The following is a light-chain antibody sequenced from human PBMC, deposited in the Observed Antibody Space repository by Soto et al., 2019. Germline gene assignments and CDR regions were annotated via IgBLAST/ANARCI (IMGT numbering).Light chain of an antibody. J-gene: IGKJ1*01. CDR2: HAS. V-gene: IGKV1-13*02. Sequence: AIQLTQSPSSLSASVGDRVTITCRASQGISSYLAWYQQKPGKAPKLLIYHASTLESGVPSRFSGSGSGTEFTLTISSLQPDDFATYYCQQYMSYSFGQGTKVDI. CDR3: QQYMSYS. CDR1: QGISSY.